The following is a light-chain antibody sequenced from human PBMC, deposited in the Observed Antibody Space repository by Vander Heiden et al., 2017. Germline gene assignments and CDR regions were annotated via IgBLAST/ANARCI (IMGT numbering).Light chain of an antibody. Sequence: SYELTQPPSVSVSPGQTASITCSGDKLGYKYACWYQQKPGQSPVLVIYQDSKRPSGIPERFSGSNSGNTATLPISGTQAMDEADYYCQAWDSSTHYVFGTGTKVTVL. CDR1: KLGYKY. V-gene: IGLV3-1*01. CDR2: QDS. CDR3: QAWDSSTHYV. J-gene: IGLJ1*01.